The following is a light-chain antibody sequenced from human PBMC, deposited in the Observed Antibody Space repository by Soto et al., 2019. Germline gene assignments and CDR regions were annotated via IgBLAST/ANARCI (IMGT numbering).Light chain of an antibody. CDR2: KAS. Sequence: DIQMTQSPSTLSGSVGDRVTITCRASQTISSWLAWYQQKPGKAPKLLIYKASTLKSGVPSRFSGSGSGTEFTLTLSSLQPDDFATYYCQQYNCYSEAFGQGTKVELK. V-gene: IGKV1-5*03. CDR1: QTISSW. CDR3: QQYNCYSEA. J-gene: IGKJ1*01.